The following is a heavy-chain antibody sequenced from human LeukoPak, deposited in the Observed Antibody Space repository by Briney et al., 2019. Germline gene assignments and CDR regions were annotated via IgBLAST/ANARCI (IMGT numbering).Heavy chain of an antibody. CDR1: GSTCTGYY. CDR3: ARVGSVDIVATTYFDY. J-gene: IGHJ4*02. CDR2: INLNSGGT. D-gene: IGHD5-12*01. Sequence: ASVKVSCKASGSTCTGYYMHWGRHPPGPGLEWMGWINLNSGGTTYAQTFQGRVTMTRDTIISTTYMELSRLRSDDTAVYYCARVGSVDIVATTYFDYWGQGTLVTVSS. V-gene: IGHV1-2*02.